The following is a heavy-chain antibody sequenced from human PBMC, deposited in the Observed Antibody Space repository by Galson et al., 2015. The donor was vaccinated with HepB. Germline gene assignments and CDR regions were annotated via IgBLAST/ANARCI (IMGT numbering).Heavy chain of an antibody. D-gene: IGHD3-3*02. CDR3: SRTLPGIDLDY. Sequence: SLRLSCAASGFTFSSYWMNWVRQAPGKGLEWVGRVRHKARRYTTDYVASVEGRFTISRDDSKNSLYLQVDSLKTEDTAVYYCSRTLPGIDLDYWGQGTLVTVSS. CDR1: GFTFSSYW. J-gene: IGHJ4*02. CDR2: VRHKARRYTT. V-gene: IGHV3-72*01.